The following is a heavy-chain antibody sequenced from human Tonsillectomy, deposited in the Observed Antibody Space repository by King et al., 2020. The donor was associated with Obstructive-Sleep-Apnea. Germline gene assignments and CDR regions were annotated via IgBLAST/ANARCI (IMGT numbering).Heavy chain of an antibody. CDR3: ARDGVPKGSGAPIAPTFDY. CDR1: GSSISSDHY. J-gene: IGHJ4*02. D-gene: IGHD3-10*01. CDR2: IYYSGST. V-gene: IGHV4-30-4*01. Sequence: MQLQESGPGLVKPSQTLSLTCTVSGSSISSDHYWSWIRQTPGKGLEWIGCIYYSGSTYYNPSLKSRITISVDTSKNQFSLKLSSLTAADTAVYYCARDGVPKGSGAPIAPTFDYWGQGTLVSVSS.